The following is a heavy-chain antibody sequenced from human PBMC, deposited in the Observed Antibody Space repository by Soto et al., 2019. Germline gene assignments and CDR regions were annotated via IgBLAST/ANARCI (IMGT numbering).Heavy chain of an antibody. J-gene: IGHJ6*02. CDR3: ARAYYYDSSGYYYYGMDV. Sequence: GESLKISCKGSGYSFTSYWIGWVRQMPGKGLEWMGIIYPGDSDTRYSPSFQGQVTISADKSISTAYLQRSSLKASDTAMYYCARAYYYDSSGYYYYGMDVWGQGTTVTVSS. V-gene: IGHV5-51*01. CDR1: GYSFTSYW. CDR2: IYPGDSDT. D-gene: IGHD3-22*01.